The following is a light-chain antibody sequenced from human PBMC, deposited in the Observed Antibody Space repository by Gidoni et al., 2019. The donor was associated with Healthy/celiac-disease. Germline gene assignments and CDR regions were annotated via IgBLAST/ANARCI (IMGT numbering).Light chain of an antibody. Sequence: EIVLTQSPATLSLSPGERATLSCRASQSVSSYLAWYQQKPGQAPRLLIYDAANSATGIPARFSGSGSGTDFTLPISSLEPEDFAVYYCQQRSNWPRTFGGGTKVEIK. J-gene: IGKJ4*01. V-gene: IGKV3-11*01. CDR1: QSVSSY. CDR3: QQRSNWPRT. CDR2: DAA.